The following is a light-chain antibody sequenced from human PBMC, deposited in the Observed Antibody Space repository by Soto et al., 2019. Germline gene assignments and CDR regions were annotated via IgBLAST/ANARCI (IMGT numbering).Light chain of an antibody. J-gene: IGLJ3*02. Sequence: QSALIQPRSVSGSPGQSVTISCTGTSSDVGHYNFVSWYQHHPGKAPKPMIYEVSNRPSGVPDRFSGSKSGNTASLTISGLQAEDEADYYCSLYTSSSTWVFGGGTQLTVL. CDR2: EVS. CDR1: SSDVGHYNF. V-gene: IGLV2-18*01. CDR3: SLYTSSSTWV.